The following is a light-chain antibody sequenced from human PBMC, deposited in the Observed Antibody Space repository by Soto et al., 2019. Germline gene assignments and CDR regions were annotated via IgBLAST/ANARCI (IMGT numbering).Light chain of an antibody. CDR3: QAWDSSTGV. CDR1: KLGNKY. CDR2: QDR. J-gene: IGLJ3*02. Sequence: SYELTQPPSVSVSPGQTANITCSGDKLGNKYACWYQQKPGQSPVMVIYQDRQRPSGIPERFSGSNSGNTATLTISGTQAMDEADYYCQAWDSSTGVFGGGTKVTV. V-gene: IGLV3-1*01.